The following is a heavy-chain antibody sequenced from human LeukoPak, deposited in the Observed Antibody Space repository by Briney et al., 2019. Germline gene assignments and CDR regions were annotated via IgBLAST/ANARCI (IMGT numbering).Heavy chain of an antibody. Sequence: PGGSLRLSCAASGFTFSSYSMNWVRQAPGKGLEWVSSISSSSSYIYYADSVKGRFTISRDNAKNSLYLQMNSLRAEDTAVYYCARQDGYNSYNFDNWGQGTLVTVSS. J-gene: IGHJ4*02. CDR2: ISSSSSYI. CDR1: GFTFSSYS. CDR3: ARQDGYNSYNFDN. V-gene: IGHV3-21*06. D-gene: IGHD5-24*01.